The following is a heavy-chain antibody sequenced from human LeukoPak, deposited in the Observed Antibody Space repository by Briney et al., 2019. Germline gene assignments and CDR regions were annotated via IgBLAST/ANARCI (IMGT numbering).Heavy chain of an antibody. J-gene: IGHJ4*02. Sequence: PGGSLRLSCAASGFTFSSYAMSWVRQAPGKGLEWVSAINGSGGSTYYADPVKGPSTISRDNSKNTLYLQMNSLTAEDTAVYYCAKELDCSSTSCYPDYWGQGTLVTVSS. CDR3: AKELDCSSTSCYPDY. D-gene: IGHD2-2*01. V-gene: IGHV3-23*01. CDR2: INGSGGST. CDR1: GFTFSSYA.